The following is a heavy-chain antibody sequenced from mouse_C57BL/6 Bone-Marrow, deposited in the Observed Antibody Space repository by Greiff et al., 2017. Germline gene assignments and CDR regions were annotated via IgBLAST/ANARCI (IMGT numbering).Heavy chain of an antibody. Sequence: EVQLVESGGGLVQPGGSMKLSCVASGFTFSNYWMNWVRQSPEKGLEWVAQIRLKSDNYATHYAESVKGRFTISRDDSKSSVYLQMNNLSAEDTGIYYCTSYYDYSWFAYWGQGTLVTVSA. V-gene: IGHV6-3*01. CDR2: IRLKSDNYAT. CDR3: TSYYDYSWFAY. D-gene: IGHD2-4*01. CDR1: GFTFSNYW. J-gene: IGHJ3*01.